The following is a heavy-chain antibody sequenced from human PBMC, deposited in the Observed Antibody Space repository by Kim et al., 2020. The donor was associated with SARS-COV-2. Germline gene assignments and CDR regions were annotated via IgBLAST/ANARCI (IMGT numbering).Heavy chain of an antibody. CDR3: VFGSGFGFDP. Sequence: TRYSPAFQGQVTISADKSISTAYLQWSSLKASDTAMYYCVFGSGFGFDPWGQGTLVTVSS. J-gene: IGHJ5*02. V-gene: IGHV5-51*01. D-gene: IGHD3-22*01. CDR2: T.